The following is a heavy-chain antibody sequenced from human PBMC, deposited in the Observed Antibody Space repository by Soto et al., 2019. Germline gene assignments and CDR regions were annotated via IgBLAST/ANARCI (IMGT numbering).Heavy chain of an antibody. J-gene: IGHJ4*02. CDR2: ISAYNGNT. CDR1: GYTFTMFG. V-gene: IGHV1-18*01. D-gene: IGHD1-26*01. Sequence: QVQLVQSGAEVKKPGASVKVSCKASGYTFTMFGISWVRQAPGQGLEWMGWISAYNGNTKDAQKFQDRVTMTTDTSTNTAYMELRSLRSDDTAVYYCVRDYGVIMGAIVDSWGQGTVVTVSS. CDR3: VRDYGVIMGAIVDS.